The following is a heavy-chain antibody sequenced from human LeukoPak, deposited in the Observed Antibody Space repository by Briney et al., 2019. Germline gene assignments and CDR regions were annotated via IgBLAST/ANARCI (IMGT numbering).Heavy chain of an antibody. V-gene: IGHV3-7*05. CDR1: GFTFSDYQ. CDR2: IKQDENEK. J-gene: IGHJ4*02. CDR3: ARAVKRDCSACYSYYFDY. D-gene: IGHD2-15*01. Sequence: PGGSLRLSCAASGFTFSDYQMTWVRQAPGKGLEWVATIKQDENEKYYVDSVRGRFTISRDNAKNSLFLHMNSLRDEDTAVYYCARAVKRDCSACYSYYFDYWGQGTLVTVSS.